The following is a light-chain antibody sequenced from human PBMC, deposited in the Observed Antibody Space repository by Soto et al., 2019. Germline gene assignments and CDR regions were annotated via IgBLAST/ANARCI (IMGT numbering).Light chain of an antibody. V-gene: IGKV3D-20*01. CDR1: QRMSSSY. CDR3: QQYGRPPLT. Sequence: EIVLTQSPATLFLSPGERATLSCGASQRMSSSYLAWYQQKPGLAPRLVIFDASTRATGIPDRFSGSGSGTDFILTISRLEPEDFAVYYCQQYGRPPLTFGGGTKVEIK. CDR2: DAS. J-gene: IGKJ4*01.